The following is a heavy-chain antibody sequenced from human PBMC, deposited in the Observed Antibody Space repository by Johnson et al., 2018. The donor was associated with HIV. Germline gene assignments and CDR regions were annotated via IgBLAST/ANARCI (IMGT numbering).Heavy chain of an antibody. Sequence: VQLVESGGGLVQPGGSLRLSCAASGFTFTSYAMSWVRQAPGKGLAWVSGISGSGGSTYYADSVKGRFTISRDNSKNPLYLRMNSLSAGDTSVYYCAKGNSGIYGLTHAFDIWGQGTMVTVSS. J-gene: IGHJ3*02. V-gene: IGHV3-23*04. CDR1: GFTFTSYA. CDR3: AKGNSGIYGLTHAFDI. CDR2: ISGSGGST. D-gene: IGHD1-26*01.